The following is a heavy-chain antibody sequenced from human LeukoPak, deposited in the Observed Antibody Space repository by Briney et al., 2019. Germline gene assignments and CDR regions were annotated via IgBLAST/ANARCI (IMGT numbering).Heavy chain of an antibody. CDR1: GGSISSNSYY. D-gene: IGHD3-22*01. CDR3: ARDRYYYDSSGSPFDY. J-gene: IGHJ4*02. V-gene: IGHV4-61*02. Sequence: PSETLSLTCTVSGGSISSNSYYWSWIRQPAGKGLEWIGRIHSSGSTNYNPSLKSRVTMSVDTSKNQFSLKLSSVTAADTAVYYCARDRYYYDSSGSPFDYWGQGTLVTVSS. CDR2: IHSSGST.